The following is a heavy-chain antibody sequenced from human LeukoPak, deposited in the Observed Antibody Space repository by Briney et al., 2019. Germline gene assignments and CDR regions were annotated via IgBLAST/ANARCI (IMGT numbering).Heavy chain of an antibody. CDR1: GYTFTSYH. CDR2: INLSGGST. Sequence: ASVTVSCTASGYTFTSYHMHWVRQAPGQGLEWMGKINLSGGSTTYSQKFQGRVTMTRDTSTSTVYMELSSLRSEDTAVYYCARPPTAMVLHFDYWGQGTLVTVSS. CDR3: ARPPTAMVLHFDY. V-gene: IGHV1-46*01. D-gene: IGHD5-18*01. J-gene: IGHJ4*02.